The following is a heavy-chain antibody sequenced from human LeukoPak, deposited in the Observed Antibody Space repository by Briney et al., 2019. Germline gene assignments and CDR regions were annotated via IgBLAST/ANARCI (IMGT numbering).Heavy chain of an antibody. J-gene: IGHJ4*02. CDR2: INPNSGGT. D-gene: IGHD3-22*01. V-gene: IGHV1-2*02. Sequence: ASVKVSSKASGYTFTAYYMHWGRQAPRQELEWMGWINPNSGGTNYARKFQGRVTLTRDTSVHTAYIQLSRLRSDETAVYYCASPGSGYNWYYLDYWGQGTLVTVSS. CDR1: GYTFTAYY. CDR3: ASPGSGYNWYYLDY.